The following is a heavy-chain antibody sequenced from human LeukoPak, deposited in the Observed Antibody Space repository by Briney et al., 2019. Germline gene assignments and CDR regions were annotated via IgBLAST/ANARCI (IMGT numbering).Heavy chain of an antibody. CDR2: IYYSGST. V-gene: IGHV4-39*07. CDR1: GGSLSSSSYY. J-gene: IGHJ4*02. CDR3: ARDLGHQDY. Sequence: PSETLSLTCTVSGGSLSSSSYYWGWIRQPPGRGLEWIGSIYYSGSTYYNPSLKSRVTISVDTSKNQFSLKLSSVTAADTAVYYCARDLGHQDYWGQGTLVTVSS.